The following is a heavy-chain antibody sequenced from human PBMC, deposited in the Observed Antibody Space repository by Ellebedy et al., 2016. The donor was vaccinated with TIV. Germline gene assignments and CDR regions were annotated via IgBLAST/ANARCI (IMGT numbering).Heavy chain of an antibody. CDR3: ARGRGLRVTPGPNDY. V-gene: IGHV1-2*02. D-gene: IGHD4-23*01. J-gene: IGHJ4*02. Sequence: ASVKVSCXASGGTFSSYAISWVRQAPGQGLEWMGWINPNSGGTNYAQKFQGRVTMTRDTFISTAYMELSRLRSDDTAVYYCARGRGLRVTPGPNDYWGQGTLVTVSS. CDR2: INPNSGGT. CDR1: GGTFSSYA.